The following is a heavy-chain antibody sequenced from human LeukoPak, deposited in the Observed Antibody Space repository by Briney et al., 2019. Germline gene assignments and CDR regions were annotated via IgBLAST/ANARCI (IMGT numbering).Heavy chain of an antibody. Sequence: SQTLSLTCAISGDSVSSNSAAWNWTRQSPSRGLEWLRRTYYRSNWYNGYAVSVKSRLTINADTSKNQFSLQLNSVTPEDTAVYYCARGSDGYIDYWGQGTLVTVSS. CDR3: ARGSDGYIDY. J-gene: IGHJ4*02. CDR1: GDSVSSNSAA. D-gene: IGHD2-15*01. V-gene: IGHV6-1*01. CDR2: TYYRSNWYN.